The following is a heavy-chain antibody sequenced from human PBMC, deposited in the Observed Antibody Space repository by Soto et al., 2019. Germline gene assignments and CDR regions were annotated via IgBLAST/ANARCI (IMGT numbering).Heavy chain of an antibody. Sequence: EVQLVESGGALVQTGGSLRLSCAASGFTLSAYWMSWVRQAPGKGLEWVANIKQAGSEKYYVDSVNGRFIISRDDAKKSLFLEVNSLRVEDTAVYYCAREKRANGYFDYWGQGTLVTVSS. D-gene: IGHD6-25*01. CDR3: AREKRANGYFDY. V-gene: IGHV3-7*01. J-gene: IGHJ4*02. CDR1: GFTLSAYW. CDR2: IKQAGSEK.